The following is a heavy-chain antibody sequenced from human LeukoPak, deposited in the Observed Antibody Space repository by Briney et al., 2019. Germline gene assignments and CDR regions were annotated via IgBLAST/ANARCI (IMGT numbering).Heavy chain of an antibody. Sequence: GGSLRLSCAAYGFTFYIYGMDWVRQAPGKGLEWVADISYDEMYQYYADSVKGRFTISRDNYKNTLFLQMNGLRSEDTAIYYCAKDRDYYGSGSDYWGQGTLVTVSS. J-gene: IGHJ4*02. D-gene: IGHD3-10*01. CDR1: GFTFYIYG. CDR3: AKDRDYYGSGSDY. CDR2: ISYDEMYQ. V-gene: IGHV3-30*18.